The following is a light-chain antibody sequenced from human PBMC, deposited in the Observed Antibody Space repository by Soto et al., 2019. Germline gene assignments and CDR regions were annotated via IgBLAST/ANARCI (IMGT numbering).Light chain of an antibody. CDR3: QQYNNWPRT. Sequence: EIVMTQSPATLSVSPGERATLSCRASQSVSSNLAWYQQKPGQAPRLLIYGASTRATGIPARFSGSGSGTEVTLTISSLQSEEFAVYYCQQYNNWPRTFGQGTKVEIK. CDR1: QSVSSN. J-gene: IGKJ1*01. CDR2: GAS. V-gene: IGKV3-15*01.